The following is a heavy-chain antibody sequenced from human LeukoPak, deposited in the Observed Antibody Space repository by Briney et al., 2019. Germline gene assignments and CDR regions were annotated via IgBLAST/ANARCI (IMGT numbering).Heavy chain of an antibody. J-gene: IGHJ6*02. CDR3: TTDDWLGVADYYYYYGMDV. Sequence: GGSIRLSCAASGITLSNTWMNWVRQAPGKGLEWVGCIKSKTDGGTTDYAAPVKGRFTISRDDSKNTLYLQMNSLKTEDTAVYYCTTDDWLGVADYYYYYGMDVWGQGTTVTVSS. D-gene: IGHD6-19*01. CDR2: IKSKTDGGTT. CDR1: GITLSNTW. V-gene: IGHV3-15*01.